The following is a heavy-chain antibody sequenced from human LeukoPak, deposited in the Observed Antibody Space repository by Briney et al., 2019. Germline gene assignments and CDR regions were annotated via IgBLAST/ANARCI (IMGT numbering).Heavy chain of an antibody. CDR2: INPSGGST. CDR3: ARGWIAAAGTKPFDY. D-gene: IGHD6-13*01. V-gene: IGHV1-46*01. CDR1: GYTFTSYY. J-gene: IGHJ4*02. Sequence: GASVKVSCKASGYTFTSYYMHWVRQAPGQGLEWMGIINPSGGSTSYAQKLQGRVTMTRDMSTSTVYMELSSLRSEDTAVYYCARGWIAAAGTKPFDYWGQGTLVTVSS.